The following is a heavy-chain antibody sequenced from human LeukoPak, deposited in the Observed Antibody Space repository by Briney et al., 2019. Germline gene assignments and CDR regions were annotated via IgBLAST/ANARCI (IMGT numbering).Heavy chain of an antibody. D-gene: IGHD1-1*01. CDR2: ISGSNSYI. V-gene: IGHV3-21*01. CDR3: ARALTTLTYEGY. Sequence: GGSLRLSCAASGFTFSSYTMHWIRQAPGKGLGWVSSISGSNSYIFYADSVKGRFTVSRDNAKDSLYLHMNSLRAEDTAVYYCARALTTLTYEGYWGQGTLVTVSS. CDR1: GFTFSSYT. J-gene: IGHJ4*02.